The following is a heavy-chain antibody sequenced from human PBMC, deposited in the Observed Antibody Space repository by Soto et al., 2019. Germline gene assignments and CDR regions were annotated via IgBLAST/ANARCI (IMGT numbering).Heavy chain of an antibody. D-gene: IGHD4-17*01. CDR1: GYTRNEVA. CDR3: TTYHGDSDFEH. CDR2: FDPDAAET. V-gene: IGHV1-24*01. J-gene: IGHJ5*02. Sequence: QVQLVQSGAEVKKPGASVKVSCKVSGYTRNEVAMHWVRPAPGKRLEWLGGFDPDAAETIYAQHFQGRVTMTEDTSTDTVYLELSSLRSEDTALYFCTTYHGDSDFEHWGQGTVVTVSS.